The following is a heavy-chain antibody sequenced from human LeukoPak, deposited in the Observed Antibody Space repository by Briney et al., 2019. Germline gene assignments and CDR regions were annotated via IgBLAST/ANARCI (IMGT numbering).Heavy chain of an antibody. CDR3: ARDRWEPSPLPFD. CDR1: GGSISSGSHY. J-gene: IGHJ4*02. V-gene: IGHV4-61*02. CDR2: IYTSGST. Sequence: PSETLSLTCTVSGGSISSGSHYWSWIRQPAGKGLEWIGRIYTSGSTNYNPSLKSRVTISVDTSKNQFSLKLSSVTAADTAVYYCARDRWEPSPLPFDWGQGTLVTVSS. D-gene: IGHD4-23*01.